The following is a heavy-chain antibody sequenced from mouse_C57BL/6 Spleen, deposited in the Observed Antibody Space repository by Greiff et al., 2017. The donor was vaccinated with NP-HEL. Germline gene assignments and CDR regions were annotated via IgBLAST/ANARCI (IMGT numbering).Heavy chain of an antibody. Sequence: VQGVESGPELVKPGASVKLSCKASGYTFTSYDINWVKQRPGQGLEWIGWIYPRDGSTKYNEKFKGKATLTVDTSSSTAYMELHSLTSEDSAVYFCARETAQAVGDYAMDYWGQGTSVTVSS. D-gene: IGHD3-2*02. J-gene: IGHJ4*01. V-gene: IGHV1-85*01. CDR3: ARETAQAVGDYAMDY. CDR2: IYPRDGST. CDR1: GYTFTSYD.